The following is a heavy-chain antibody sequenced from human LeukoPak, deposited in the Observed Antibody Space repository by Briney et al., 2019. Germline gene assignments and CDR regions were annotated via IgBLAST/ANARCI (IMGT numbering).Heavy chain of an antibody. V-gene: IGHV3-48*04. Sequence: GGSLRLSCAASGFTFSSYSMNCVRQAPGKGLEWVSYISSSSSTIYYADSVKGRFTISRDNAKNSLYLQMNSLRAEDTAVYYCARDSPGDSRGYPFVFSHYMDVWGKGTTVTVSS. CDR3: ARDSPGDSRGYPFVFSHYMDV. CDR1: GFTFSSYS. J-gene: IGHJ6*03. D-gene: IGHD3-22*01. CDR2: ISSSSSTI.